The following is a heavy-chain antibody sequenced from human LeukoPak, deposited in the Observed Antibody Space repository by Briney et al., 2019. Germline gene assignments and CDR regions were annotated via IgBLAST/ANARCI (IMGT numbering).Heavy chain of an antibody. V-gene: IGHV1-18*01. D-gene: IGHD3-9*01. CDR3: ARMAYDILTGYFQPNWFDP. CDR2: ISGYNGNT. CDR1: GYTFTNYG. Sequence: PGASVTVSCTASGYTFTNYGISWVRQAPGQGLEWMGWISGYNGNTRYAQKLQGRVTMTIDTSTSTAYMELRSLRSDDTAVYYCARMAYDILTGYFQPNWFDPWGQGTLVTVSS. J-gene: IGHJ5*02.